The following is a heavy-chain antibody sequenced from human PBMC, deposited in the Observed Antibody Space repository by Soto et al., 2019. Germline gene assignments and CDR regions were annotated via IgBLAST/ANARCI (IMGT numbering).Heavy chain of an antibody. CDR3: VKRNCGNCPWSS. V-gene: IGHV3-20*01. CDR2: INWNGGST. CDR1: GFTFDDYG. Sequence: PGGSLRLSCAASGFTFDDYGMSWVRQAPGKGLGWVSGINWNGGSTGYADSVKGRFTTSRDNAKNSLYLQMNSLRAEDTALYHCVKRNCGNCPWSSWGQGTLVTVSS. J-gene: IGHJ4*02. D-gene: IGHD2-21*01.